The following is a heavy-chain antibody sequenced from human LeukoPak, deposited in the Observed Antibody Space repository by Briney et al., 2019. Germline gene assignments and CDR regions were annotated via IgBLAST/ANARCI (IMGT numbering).Heavy chain of an antibody. CDR1: GCSFTSYW. Sequence: GESLKISCKGSGCSFTSYWIGWVRQMPGKGLEWMGIIYPGDSDTRYSPSFQGQVTISADKCISTAYLQWSSLKASDTAMYYCARLAYYGSGRALYYYYYMDVWGKGTTVTVSS. CDR3: ARLAYYGSGRALYYYYYMDV. D-gene: IGHD3-10*01. V-gene: IGHV5-51*01. J-gene: IGHJ6*03. CDR2: IYPGDSDT.